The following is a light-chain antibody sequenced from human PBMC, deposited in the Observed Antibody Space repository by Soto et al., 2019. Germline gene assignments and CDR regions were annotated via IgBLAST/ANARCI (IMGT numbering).Light chain of an antibody. V-gene: IGLV2-14*01. CDR2: DVT. CDR1: SSDVGGYDY. J-gene: IGLJ1*01. Sequence: QSALTQPASVSGSPGQSITISCTGTSSDVGGYDYVSWFQQHPGKAPKLMIFDVTIRPSGVFNRFSGSKFGNTASLTISGLQAEDEADYYCISYASINTYGFGTGTKVTVL. CDR3: ISYASINTYG.